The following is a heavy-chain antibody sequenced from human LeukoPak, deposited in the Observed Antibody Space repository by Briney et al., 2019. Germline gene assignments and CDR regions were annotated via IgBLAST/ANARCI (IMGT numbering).Heavy chain of an antibody. Sequence: PSETLSLTCTVSGDSITSFYWSWLRQSPGKGLEWIGYFYYSRGTTYNPSLRSRATISADTSQNQFSLKLRSVTAADTAVYYRARAISAWSYFYYMDVWGKGTTVTVSS. CDR1: GDSITSFY. J-gene: IGHJ6*03. CDR3: ARAISAWSYFYYMDV. D-gene: IGHD6-19*01. V-gene: IGHV4-59*01. CDR2: FYYSRGT.